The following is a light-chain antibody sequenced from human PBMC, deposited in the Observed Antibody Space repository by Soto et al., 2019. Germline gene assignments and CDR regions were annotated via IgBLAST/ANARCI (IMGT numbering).Light chain of an antibody. Sequence: EIVMTQSPATLSVSPGERATLSCRASQSVSSNLAWYQQKPGQAPGLLIYGASTRATGIPARFSGSGSGTEFTLTISSLQSEDFAVYYCQQYNNWPGVTFGQGTKLEIK. CDR3: QQYNNWPGVT. V-gene: IGKV3-15*01. CDR1: QSVSSN. CDR2: GAS. J-gene: IGKJ2*01.